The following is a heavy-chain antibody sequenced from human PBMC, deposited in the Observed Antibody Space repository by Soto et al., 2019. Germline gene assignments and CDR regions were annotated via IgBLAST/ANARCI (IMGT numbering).Heavy chain of an antibody. D-gene: IGHD5-18*01. CDR3: AREGLWPHYFDY. CDR2: IKRDGSEK. Sequence: GGSLRLSCAASGFTFSSYWMSWVRQAPGKGLEWVANIKRDGSEKYYVDSVKGRFTISXXXAXXSXXLXXNXXRAXDTAVYYCAREGLWPHYFDYWGQGTLVTVSS. J-gene: IGHJ4*02. CDR1: GFTFSSYW. V-gene: IGHV3-7*01.